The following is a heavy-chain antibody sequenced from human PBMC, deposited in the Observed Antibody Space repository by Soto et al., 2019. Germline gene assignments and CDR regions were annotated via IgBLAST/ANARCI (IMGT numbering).Heavy chain of an antibody. D-gene: IGHD2-2*01. V-gene: IGHV1-2*02. CDR1: GYTFTGYY. CDR3: VRERYQVISDGMDV. CDR2: INPQTGGT. Sequence: QVQLVQSGAEVKTPGASVRVSCKASGYTFTGYYIHWVREAPGQGLEWMGWINPQTGGTSYAQKFQGRVTLSRDTSINTAYLELSRLRFDDAAVYFCVRERYQVISDGMDVWGQGTTVTVSS. J-gene: IGHJ6*02.